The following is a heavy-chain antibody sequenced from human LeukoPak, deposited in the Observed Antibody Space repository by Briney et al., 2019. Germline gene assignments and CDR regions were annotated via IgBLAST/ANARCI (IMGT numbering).Heavy chain of an antibody. V-gene: IGHV4-39*01. J-gene: IGHJ4*02. CDR1: GDSISSTTYY. CDR3: ARNAATRRSYFDY. CDR2: IYYDGTT. D-gene: IGHD6-25*01. Sequence: SETLSLTCTVSGDSISSTTYYWGWIRQPPGKGLESIGNIYYDGTTFYNPSLKSRVTISMDTSKNQLSLKLNSVTAADTAVYYCARNAATRRSYFDYWGQGTLVTVSS.